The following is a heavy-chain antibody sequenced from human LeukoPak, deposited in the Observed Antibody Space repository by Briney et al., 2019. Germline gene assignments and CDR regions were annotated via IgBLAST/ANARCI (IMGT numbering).Heavy chain of an antibody. Sequence: ASVKVSCKASGGTFSSYAISWVRQAPGQGLEWMGGIIPIFGTANYAQKFQGRVTITADESTSTAYMELSSLRSEDTAVYYCARVQSGYYDILTGYYRDYYYYGMDVWGKGTTVTVSS. CDR2: IIPIFGTA. V-gene: IGHV1-69*13. J-gene: IGHJ6*04. CDR3: ARVQSGYYDILTGYYRDYYYYGMDV. D-gene: IGHD3-9*01. CDR1: GGTFSSYA.